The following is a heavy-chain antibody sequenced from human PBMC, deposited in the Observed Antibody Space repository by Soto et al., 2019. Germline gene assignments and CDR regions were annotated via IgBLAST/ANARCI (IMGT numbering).Heavy chain of an antibody. CDR1: GFTFSSYS. D-gene: IGHD1-26*01. CDR3: ARGSADSGSYNWFDP. J-gene: IGHJ5*02. CDR2: ISSSSSTI. Sequence: GGSLRLSCAASGFTFSSYSMNWVRQAPGKGLEWVSYISSSSSTIYYADSVKGRFTISRDNAKNSLYLQMNSLRAEDTAVYYCARGSADSGSYNWFDPWGQGTLVTVSS. V-gene: IGHV3-48*04.